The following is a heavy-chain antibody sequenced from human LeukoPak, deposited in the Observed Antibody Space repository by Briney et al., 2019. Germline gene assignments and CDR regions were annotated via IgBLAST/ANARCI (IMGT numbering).Heavy chain of an antibody. CDR3: ARDREPYYYGSGSLSLGMDV. V-gene: IGHV1-18*04. CDR2: ISAYNGNT. D-gene: IGHD3-10*01. J-gene: IGHJ6*04. Sequence: GASVKVSCKASGYTFTSYGISWVRQAPGQGLEWMGWISAYNGNTNYAQKPQGRVTMTTDTSTSTAYMELRSLRSDDTAVYYCARDREPYYYGSGSLSLGMDVWGKGTTVTVSS. CDR1: GYTFTSYG.